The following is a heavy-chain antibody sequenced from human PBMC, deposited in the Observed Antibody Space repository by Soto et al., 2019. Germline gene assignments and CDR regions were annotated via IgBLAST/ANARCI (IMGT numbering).Heavy chain of an antibody. CDR2: IYYSGST. J-gene: IGHJ5*02. CDR1: GGSISSYY. V-gene: IGHV4-59*01. CDR3: ARGVFRFWFDP. Sequence: QVQLQESGPGLVKPSETLSLTCTVSGGSISSYYWSWIRQPPGKGLEWIGYIYYSGSTNYNPSLKSRVTISVDTSKNQFSLKLSSVTAADTAVYYCARGVFRFWFDPWGQGTLVTVSS. D-gene: IGHD3-3*01.